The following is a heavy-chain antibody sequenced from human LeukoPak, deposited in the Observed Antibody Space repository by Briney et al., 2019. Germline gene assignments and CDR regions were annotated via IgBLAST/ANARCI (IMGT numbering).Heavy chain of an antibody. J-gene: IGHJ4*02. D-gene: IGHD3-22*01. V-gene: IGHV3-7*01. CDR2: IKKDGIEK. Sequence: GGSLRLSCAASGFTFSNYWMSWVRQAPGKGLEWVANIKKDGIEKYYVDSVKGRITTSRDNARNSLYLQVTSLRAEDTAVYFCASQDSSGYYHYWGQGTLVTVSS. CDR1: GFTFSNYW. CDR3: ASQDSSGYYHY.